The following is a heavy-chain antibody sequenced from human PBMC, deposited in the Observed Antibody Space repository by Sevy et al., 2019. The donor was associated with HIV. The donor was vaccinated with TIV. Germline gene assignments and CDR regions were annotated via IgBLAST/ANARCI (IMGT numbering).Heavy chain of an antibody. J-gene: IGHJ4*01. CDR2: ISFDGNKK. Sequence: GGSLRLSCAASGFIFSGYGMHWVRQAPGRGLEWVSFISFDGNKKYYAEFVKGRFTISKDTYKNTLFLEMNSLGAEDTAVYFCAKEGRGFYEDKTGYYADGPSVDYWGQGTLVTVSS. CDR3: AKEGRGFYEDKTGYYADGPSVDY. D-gene: IGHD3-9*01. V-gene: IGHV3-30*18. CDR1: GFIFSGYG.